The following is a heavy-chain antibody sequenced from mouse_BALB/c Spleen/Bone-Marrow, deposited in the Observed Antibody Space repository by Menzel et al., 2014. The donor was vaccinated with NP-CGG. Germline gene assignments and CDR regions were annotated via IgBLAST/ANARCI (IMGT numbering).Heavy chain of an antibody. CDR2: IYPGDGDT. J-gene: IGHJ3*01. D-gene: IGHD2-4*01. V-gene: IGHV1-87*01. CDR1: GYTFTSYW. CDR3: ARERGNDYDGFAY. Sequence: VQVVESGAELARPGASVKLSCKASGYTFTSYWMRWVKQRPGQGLEWIGAIYPGDGDTRYTQKFKGKATLTADKSSSTAYMQLSSLASEDSAVYYCARERGNDYDGFAYWGQGTLVTVSA.